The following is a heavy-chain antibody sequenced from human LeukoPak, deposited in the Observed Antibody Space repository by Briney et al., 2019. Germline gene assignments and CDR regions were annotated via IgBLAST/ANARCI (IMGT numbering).Heavy chain of an antibody. D-gene: IGHD1-26*01. CDR2: IYTSGST. Sequence: SETLSLTCTVSGGSISSYYWSCIRQPAGKGLEWIGRIYTSGSTNYNPSLKSRVTMSVDTSKNQFSLKLSSVTAADTAVYYCARDLVVGASVAYFDYWGQGTLVTVSS. CDR3: ARDLVVGASVAYFDY. V-gene: IGHV4-4*07. CDR1: GGSISSYY. J-gene: IGHJ4*02.